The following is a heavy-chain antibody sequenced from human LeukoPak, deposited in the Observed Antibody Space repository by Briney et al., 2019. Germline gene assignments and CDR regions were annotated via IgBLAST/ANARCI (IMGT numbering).Heavy chain of an antibody. D-gene: IGHD2-2*01. CDR2: INPSGGST. CDR1: GYTFTTYY. Sequence: ASVTVSCKASGYTFTTYYMHWVRQAPGQRLEWMGIINPSGGSTSYAQKFQGRVTITRDTSTSRIYMELSSLRAEDTAVYYCARDGRYCGSTSCRLNWCDPWGQGTLVSVSS. V-gene: IGHV1-46*01. J-gene: IGHJ5*02. CDR3: ARDGRYCGSTSCRLNWCDP.